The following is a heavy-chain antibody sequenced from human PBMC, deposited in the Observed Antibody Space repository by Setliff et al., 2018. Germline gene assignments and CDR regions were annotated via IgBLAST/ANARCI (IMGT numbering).Heavy chain of an antibody. J-gene: IGHJ4*02. CDR3: TTDPSYPVGY. CDR2: VKSKSFGGTT. Sequence: GGSLRLSCAVSGLSFGNAWMSWVRQAPGKGLEWVGRVKSKSFGGTTEYIEPVKGRFTISRDDSKNTAYLEMNSLKAEDTAVYYCTTDPSYPVGYWGQGTLVTVSS. D-gene: IGHD3-10*01. CDR1: GLSFGNAW. V-gene: IGHV3-15*01.